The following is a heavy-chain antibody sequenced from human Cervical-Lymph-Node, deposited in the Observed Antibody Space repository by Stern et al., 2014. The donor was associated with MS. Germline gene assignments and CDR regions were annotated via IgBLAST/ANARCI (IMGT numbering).Heavy chain of an antibody. V-gene: IGHV5-51*01. CDR3: ARRMTTVTPGFDP. Sequence: EVQLVESGAEVKKPGESLKISCKGSGYSFTSHWIGWVRQMPGKGLEWMGIVYAGDSDPRCSRSFQGQVTISADKSISTAYLQWSGLKASDTAMYYCARRMTTVTPGFDPWGQGTLVTVSS. D-gene: IGHD4-17*01. CDR2: VYAGDSDP. J-gene: IGHJ5*02. CDR1: GYSFTSHW.